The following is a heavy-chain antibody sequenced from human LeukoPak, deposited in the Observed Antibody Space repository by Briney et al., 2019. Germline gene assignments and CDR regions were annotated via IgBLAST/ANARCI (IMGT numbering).Heavy chain of an antibody. CDR3: AKVPGWFGELFFDY. CDR2: IRSSGEST. Sequence: PGGSLRLSCAASGFTFSSYAMSWVRRAPGKGLEWVSGIRSSGESTYYADSVKGRFTIFRDNSKKTLYLQMNSLRAEDTAVYYCAKVPGWFGELFFDYWGQGTLVTVSS. D-gene: IGHD3-10*01. CDR1: GFTFSSYA. V-gene: IGHV3-23*01. J-gene: IGHJ4*02.